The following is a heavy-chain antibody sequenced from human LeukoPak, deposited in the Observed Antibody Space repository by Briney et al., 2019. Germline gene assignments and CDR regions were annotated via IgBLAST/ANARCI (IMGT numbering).Heavy chain of an antibody. CDR3: ARPRPKNYYYYGMDV. V-gene: IGHV1-69*13. Sequence: SVKVSCKASGGTFSSYAISWVRQAPGQGLEWMGGIIPIFGTANYAQKFQGRVTITADESTSTAYMELSSLRSEDTAVYYCARPRPKNYYYYGMDVWGQGTTVTVSS. CDR1: GGTFSSYA. D-gene: IGHD2/OR15-2a*01. CDR2: IIPIFGTA. J-gene: IGHJ6*02.